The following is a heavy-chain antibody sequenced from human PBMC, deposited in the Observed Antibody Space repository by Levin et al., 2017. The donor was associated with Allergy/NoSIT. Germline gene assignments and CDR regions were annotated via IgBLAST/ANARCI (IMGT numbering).Heavy chain of an antibody. CDR1: GFTFTSYV. D-gene: IGHD2-21*01. J-gene: IGHJ4*02. CDR3: AKDQYPLGLWYFDY. Sequence: GGSLRLSCVASGFTFTSYVMSWVRQAPGKGLEWVSAISGNGGTTYYADSVKGRFTISRDTSKNTLYLQMNSLRAEDTAVYYCAKDQYPLGLWYFDYWGQGTLVTVSS. V-gene: IGHV3-23*01. CDR2: ISGNGGTT.